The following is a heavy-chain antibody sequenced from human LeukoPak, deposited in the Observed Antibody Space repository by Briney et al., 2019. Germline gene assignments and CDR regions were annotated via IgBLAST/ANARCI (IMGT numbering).Heavy chain of an antibody. V-gene: IGHV4-59*11. CDR1: GGSISSHY. CDR3: ARVCSSTSCFYYGMDV. CDR2: IYYSGST. J-gene: IGHJ6*02. D-gene: IGHD2-2*01. Sequence: SETLSLTCTVSGGSISSHYWSWIRQPPGKGLEWIGYIYYSGSTNYNPSLKSRVTISVDTSKNQFSLKLSSVTAADTAVYYCARVCSSTSCFYYGMDVWGQGTTVTVSS.